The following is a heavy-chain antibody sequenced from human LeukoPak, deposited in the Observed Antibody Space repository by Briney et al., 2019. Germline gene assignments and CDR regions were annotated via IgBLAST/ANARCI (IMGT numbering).Heavy chain of an antibody. CDR3: ARDTAQYNWFDP. D-gene: IGHD4-17*01. V-gene: IGHV4-61*01. Sequence: SETLSLTCTVSGDSINSGNYYWSWIRQPPGKGLEWIGYIYYSGSTNYNPSLKSRVTISVDTSKNQFSLKLSSVTAADTAVYYCARDTAQYNWFDPWGQGTLVTVSS. CDR1: GDSINSGNYY. J-gene: IGHJ5*02. CDR2: IYYSGST.